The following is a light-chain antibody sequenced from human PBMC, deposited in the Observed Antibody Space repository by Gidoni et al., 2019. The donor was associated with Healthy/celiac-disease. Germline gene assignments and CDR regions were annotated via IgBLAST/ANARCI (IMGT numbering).Light chain of an antibody. V-gene: IGKV1-27*01. CDR2: AAS. Sequence: DIQMTQSPSSLSASVGDRVTITCRASQGISNYLAWYQQKPGTVPKLLIYAASTLQSGVPSRFSGSGSGTDFTLTISSLQPEDVATYYCQKYNSAPPWTFGQXTKVEIK. CDR3: QKYNSAPPWT. CDR1: QGISNY. J-gene: IGKJ1*01.